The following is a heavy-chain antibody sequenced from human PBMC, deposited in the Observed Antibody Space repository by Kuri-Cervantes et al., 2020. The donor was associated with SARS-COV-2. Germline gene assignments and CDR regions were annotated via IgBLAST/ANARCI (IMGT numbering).Heavy chain of an antibody. CDR3: ARDLSQGLLRN. CDR1: GFTFSSYE. Sequence: GGSLRLSCAASGFTFSSYEMNWVRLAPGKGLEWVSYISSSGSTIYYADSVKGRFTISRDNAKNSLYLQMNSLRAEDTAVYYCARDLSQGLLRNWGQGTLVTVSS. V-gene: IGHV3-48*03. J-gene: IGHJ4*02. CDR2: ISSSGSTI. D-gene: IGHD1-26*01.